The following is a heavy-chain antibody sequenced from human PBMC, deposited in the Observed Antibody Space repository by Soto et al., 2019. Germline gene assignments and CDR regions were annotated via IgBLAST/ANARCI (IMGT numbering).Heavy chain of an antibody. CDR3: AGGGFGVVFVGDPGPGAYYYYGMDV. J-gene: IGHJ6*02. Sequence: NPSETLSLTCAVSGGSISSSNWWSWVRQPPGKGLEWIGEIYHSGSTNYNPSLKSRVTISVDKSKNQFSLKLSSVTAADKAVYYCAGGGFGVVFVGDPGPGAYYYYGMDVWGQGTTVTVSS. D-gene: IGHD3-3*01. CDR2: IYHSGST. CDR1: GGSISSSNW. V-gene: IGHV4-4*02.